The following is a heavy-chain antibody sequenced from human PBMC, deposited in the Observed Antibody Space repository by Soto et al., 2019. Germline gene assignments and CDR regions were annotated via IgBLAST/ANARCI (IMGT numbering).Heavy chain of an antibody. J-gene: IGHJ4*02. CDR1: GFSLSTSGMR. Sequence: SGPTLVNPTQTLTLTCTFSGFSLSTSGMRVSWIRQPPGKALEWLARIDWDDDKFYSTSLKTRLIIFKDTSKNQVVLTMTNMDPVDTATYYCARDARYYYDSSGFYYFDYWGQGTLVTVSS. CDR3: ARDARYYYDSSGFYYFDY. CDR2: IDWDDDK. V-gene: IGHV2-70*04. D-gene: IGHD3-22*01.